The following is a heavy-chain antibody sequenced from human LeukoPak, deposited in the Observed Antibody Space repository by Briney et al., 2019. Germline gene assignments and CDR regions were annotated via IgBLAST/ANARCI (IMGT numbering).Heavy chain of an antibody. CDR3: ARWGSGATRALDAFDI. CDR2: NPNSGGT. J-gene: IGHJ3*02. D-gene: IGHD1-26*01. Sequence: NPNSGGTNYAQKFQGWVTMTRDASISTAYMELSRLRSDDTAVYYCARWGSGATRALDAFDIWGQGTMVTVSS. V-gene: IGHV1-2*04.